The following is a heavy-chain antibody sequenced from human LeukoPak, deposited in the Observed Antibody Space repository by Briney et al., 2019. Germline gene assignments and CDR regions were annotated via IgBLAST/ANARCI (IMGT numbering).Heavy chain of an antibody. CDR3: AKVTSRWHYYDSTQYEYYFDY. D-gene: IGHD3-22*01. J-gene: IGHJ4*02. CDR2: ISYDGSNK. Sequence: PWGSLRLSCAASGFTFSSYGMHWVRQAPGKGLEWVAVISYDGSNKYYADSVKGRFTISRDNSKNTLYLQMNSLRAEDTAVYYCAKVTSRWHYYDSTQYEYYFDYWGQGTLVTVSS. V-gene: IGHV3-30*18. CDR1: GFTFSSYG.